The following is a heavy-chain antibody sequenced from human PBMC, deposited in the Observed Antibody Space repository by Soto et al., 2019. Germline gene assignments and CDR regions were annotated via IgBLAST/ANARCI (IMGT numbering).Heavy chain of an antibody. CDR2: ISSSSSYI. CDR1: GVTFSSYS. D-gene: IGHD4-17*01. Sequence: EVQLVESGGGLVKPGGSLRLSCAASGVTFSSYSMNWVRQAPGKGLEWVSSISSSSSYIYYADSVKGRFTISRDNAKNSLYLQLNSLRAEDTAVYYCARAFATMVTTRGGEADAFDIWGQGTMVTVSS. CDR3: ARAFATMVTTRGGEADAFDI. J-gene: IGHJ3*02. V-gene: IGHV3-21*01.